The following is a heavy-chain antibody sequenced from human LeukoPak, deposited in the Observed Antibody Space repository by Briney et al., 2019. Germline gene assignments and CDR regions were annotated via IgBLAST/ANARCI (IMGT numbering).Heavy chain of an antibody. CDR2: ISGSGGST. CDR1: GFTFSSYE. D-gene: IGHD1-26*01. J-gene: IGHJ4*02. CDR3: AKVSALGSYPDDY. V-gene: IGHV3-23*01. Sequence: GGSLRLSGAASGFTFSSYEMNWVRQAPGKGLEWVSAISGSGGSTYYADSVKGRFTISRDNSKNTLYLQMNSLRAEDTAVYYCAKVSALGSYPDDYWGQGTLVTVSS.